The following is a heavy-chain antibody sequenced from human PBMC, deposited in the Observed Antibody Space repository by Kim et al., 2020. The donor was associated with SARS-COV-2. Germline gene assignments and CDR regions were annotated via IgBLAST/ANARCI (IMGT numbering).Heavy chain of an antibody. CDR2: INTNTGNP. J-gene: IGHJ6*02. V-gene: IGHV7-4-1*02. CDR3: ARVGLHLLRYFDWLPYGMDV. Sequence: ASVKVSCKASGYTFTSYAMNWVRQAPGQGLEWMGWINTNTGNPTYAQGFTGRFVFSLDTSVSTAYLQISSLKAEDTAVYYCARVGLHLLRYFDWLPYGMDVWGQGTTVTVSS. D-gene: IGHD3-9*01. CDR1: GYTFTSYA.